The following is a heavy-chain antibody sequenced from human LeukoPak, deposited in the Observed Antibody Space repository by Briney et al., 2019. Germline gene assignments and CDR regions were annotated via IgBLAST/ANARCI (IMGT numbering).Heavy chain of an antibody. CDR2: ISSSGSTI. CDR1: GLTFSSYE. Sequence: GGSLRLSCAASGLTFSSYEMNWVRQAPGKGPEWVSYISSSGSTIYYADSVKGRFTISRDNAKSSLYLQMNSLRADDTAVYYCAKDMNSWRDGSGLGDYFDYWGQGTLVTVSS. J-gene: IGHJ4*02. CDR3: AKDMNSWRDGSGLGDYFDY. D-gene: IGHD6-19*01. V-gene: IGHV3-48*03.